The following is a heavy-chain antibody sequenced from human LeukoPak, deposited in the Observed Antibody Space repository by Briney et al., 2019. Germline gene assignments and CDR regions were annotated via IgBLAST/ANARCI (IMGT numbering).Heavy chain of an antibody. V-gene: IGHV4-59*08. D-gene: IGHD3-16*01. CDR2: IYYSGST. J-gene: IGHJ4*02. Sequence: SETLSLTCTVSSDSISSYYWSWIPQPPGKGLEWIGYIYYSGSTNYNPSLKSRVTISVDTSKNHFSLRLSSVTAADTAVYYCARRRGRTFYFDYWGQGTLVTVSS. CDR1: SDSISSYY. CDR3: ARRRGRTFYFDY.